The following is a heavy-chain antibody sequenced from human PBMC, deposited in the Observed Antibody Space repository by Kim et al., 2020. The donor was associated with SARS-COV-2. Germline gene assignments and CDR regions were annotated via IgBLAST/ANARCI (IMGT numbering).Heavy chain of an antibody. V-gene: IGHV1-46*01. CDR3: VREYIGNAEGAFDI. CDR1: GYTFTNYY. J-gene: IGHJ3*02. D-gene: IGHD5-18*01. CDR2: INPSDGVP. Sequence: ASVKVSCKTSGYTFTNYYVHWVRRAPGQGLEWMGLINPSDGVPNYTQKFQGRLTVTSDTSASTVYMELSSLTSEDTAVYYCVREYIGNAEGAFDIWGQGTMVTVSS.